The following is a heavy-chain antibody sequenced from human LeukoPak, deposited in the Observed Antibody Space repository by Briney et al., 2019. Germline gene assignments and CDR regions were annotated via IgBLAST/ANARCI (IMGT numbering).Heavy chain of an antibody. D-gene: IGHD3-10*01. CDR3: VTSYSNPSLRSRVSISLDASQNQLSLRVTSVAAADTAVYYCARGLRYYDSRDRFDF. Sequence: ASVKVSCNSSGYTFTSYGISWVRQAPGQALEWMGWISAYNGNTNYAQKLPRRVTVNTDTSTSTRYMELRSLSSGDTAVYYRVTSYSNPSLRSRVSISLDASQNQLSLRVTSVAAADTAVYYCARGLRYYDSRDRFDFWGQGALVTVSS. J-gene: IGHJ4*02. CDR1: GYTFTSYG. CDR2: ISAYNGNT. V-gene: IGHV1-18*01.